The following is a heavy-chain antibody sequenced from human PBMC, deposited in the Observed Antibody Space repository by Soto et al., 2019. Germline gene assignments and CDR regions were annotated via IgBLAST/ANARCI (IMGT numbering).Heavy chain of an antibody. CDR3: ARDHRSIGDYYGMAV. Sequence: SETLSLTCSVSGDSISSSGFYWSWIRQHPGKAPEWIGYIHYTGSTSYNPSLKSRLAISLYASKNQFSLSLGSVTSADTAVYYCARDHRSIGDYYGMAVWGQGTPLTFSS. CDR1: GDSISSSGFY. V-gene: IGHV4-31*03. CDR2: IHYTGST. D-gene: IGHD6-25*01. J-gene: IGHJ6*02.